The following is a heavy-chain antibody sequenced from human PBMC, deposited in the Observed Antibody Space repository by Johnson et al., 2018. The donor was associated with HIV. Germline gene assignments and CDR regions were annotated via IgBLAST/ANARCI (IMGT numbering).Heavy chain of an antibody. V-gene: IGHV3-7*02. CDR3: ARAYTYGAFDL. Sequence: VQLVESGGGLVQPGGSLRLSCAASGFTVSSNYMSWVRQAPGKGLEWVANIKQDGSEKYYVDSVKGRFTISRDNAENSLYLQMNSLRAEDPAVYFCARAYTYGAFDLWGQGTLGTVSS. CDR1: GFTVSSNY. CDR2: IKQDGSEK. J-gene: IGHJ3*01. D-gene: IGHD3-16*01.